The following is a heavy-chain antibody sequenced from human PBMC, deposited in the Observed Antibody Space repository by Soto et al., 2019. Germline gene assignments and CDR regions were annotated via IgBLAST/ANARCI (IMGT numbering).Heavy chain of an antibody. D-gene: IGHD3-9*01. CDR2: ISGSGHST. J-gene: IGHJ5*02. Sequence: GGSLRLSCAVSGITFSNYAMTWVRQAPGKGLEWVSGISGSGHSTYHADSVKGRFTISRDNSNNTLYLQMNSMRADDTAVYYCAKDKYDVLTGYSIPNWFDPWGQGTLVTVSS. CDR3: AKDKYDVLTGYSIPNWFDP. CDR1: GITFSNYA. V-gene: IGHV3-23*01.